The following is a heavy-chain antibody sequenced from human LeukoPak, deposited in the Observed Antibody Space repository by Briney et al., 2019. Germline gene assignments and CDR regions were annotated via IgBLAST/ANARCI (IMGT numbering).Heavy chain of an antibody. CDR3: AKDGGSSGWYTAIVDYYYYYMDV. V-gene: IGHV3-30*18. Sequence: PGGSLRLPCAASGFTFSSYGMHWVRQAPGKGLEWVAAISYDGSNKYYADSVKGRFTISRDNSKNTLYLQMNSLRAEDTAVYYCAKDGGSSGWYTAIVDYYYYYMDVWGKGTTVTVSS. J-gene: IGHJ6*03. CDR2: ISYDGSNK. CDR1: GFTFSSYG. D-gene: IGHD6-19*01.